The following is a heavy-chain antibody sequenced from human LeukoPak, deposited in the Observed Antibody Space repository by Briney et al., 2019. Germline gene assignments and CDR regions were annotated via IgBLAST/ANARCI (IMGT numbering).Heavy chain of an antibody. CDR1: GFTVSDNY. CDR2: IYSGGST. V-gene: IGHV3-66*01. J-gene: IGHJ4*02. CDR3: ARGGRWGDYLYYFDY. Sequence: GGSLRLSCAASGFTVSDNYMSWVRQAPGKGLEWVSAIYSGGSTYYADSVKDRFTISRDNSKNTLYLQMNSLRAEDTAVYYCARGGRWGDYLYYFDYWGQGTLVTVSP. D-gene: IGHD4-17*01.